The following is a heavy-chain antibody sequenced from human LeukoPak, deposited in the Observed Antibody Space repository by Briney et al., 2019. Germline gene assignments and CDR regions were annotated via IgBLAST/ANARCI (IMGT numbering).Heavy chain of an antibody. D-gene: IGHD5-18*01. CDR1: GFTFSSYW. Sequence: GGSLRLSCAASGFTFSSYWMSWVRQAPGKGLEWVANIKQDGSEKYYVDSVKGRFTISRDNAKNSLYLQVNSLRAEDTAVYYCARDPGYSYGPYYFDYWGQGTLVTVSS. CDR3: ARDPGYSYGPYYFDY. J-gene: IGHJ4*02. CDR2: IKQDGSEK. V-gene: IGHV3-7*01.